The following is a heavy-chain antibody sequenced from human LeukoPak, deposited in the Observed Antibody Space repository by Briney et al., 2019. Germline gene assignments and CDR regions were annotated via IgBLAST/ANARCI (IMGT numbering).Heavy chain of an antibody. Sequence: PGGSLRLSCAASGFTFSRYAMSWVRQAPGKGLEWGSTISGSDGMPYYADSVQGRFTISRDNSKNTLYLQMNNLRAEDTAVYYCAKDPSANDYFDYWGQGTLVTVSS. J-gene: IGHJ4*02. CDR2: ISGSDGMP. CDR1: GFTFSRYA. D-gene: IGHD4/OR15-4a*01. CDR3: AKDPSANDYFDY. V-gene: IGHV3-23*01.